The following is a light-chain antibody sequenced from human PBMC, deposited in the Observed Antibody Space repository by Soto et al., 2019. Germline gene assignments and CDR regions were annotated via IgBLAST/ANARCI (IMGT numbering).Light chain of an antibody. CDR3: QQYNSYSP. J-gene: IGKJ1*01. CDR1: QSISSW. Sequence: DIQMTQSPSTLSASVGDRVTITCRASQSISSWLAWYQQKPGKAPKLLIYKASSLESGVPSRFSGSGSGTEFTLTISSLQPDDFATYYCQQYNSYSPFGQGNKVEIK. CDR2: KAS. V-gene: IGKV1-5*03.